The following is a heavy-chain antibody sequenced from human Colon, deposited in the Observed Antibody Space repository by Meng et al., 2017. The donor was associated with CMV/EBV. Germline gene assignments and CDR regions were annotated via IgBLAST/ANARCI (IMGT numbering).Heavy chain of an antibody. CDR3: AKDPGVRSRGMDV. Sequence: GESLKISCAASGFTFNRNSMSWVRQAPGKGLEWVAVIWYDGSNKYYADSVKGRFTISRDNSKNTLYLQMNSLRAEDTAVYYCAKDPGVRSRGMDVWGQGTTVTVSS. D-gene: IGHD3-10*01. V-gene: IGHV3-33*06. CDR2: IWYDGSNK. CDR1: GFTFNRNS. J-gene: IGHJ6*02.